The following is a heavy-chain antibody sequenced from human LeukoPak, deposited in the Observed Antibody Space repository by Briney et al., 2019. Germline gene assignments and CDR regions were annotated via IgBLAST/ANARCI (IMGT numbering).Heavy chain of an antibody. V-gene: IGHV3-13*01. CDR2: IGTAGDT. CDR3: ARGRSGFGDYHNWYFDL. CDR1: GFTFSSYD. D-gene: IGHD3-10*01. Sequence: PEGSLRLSCAASGFTFSSYDMHWVRQATGKGLEWVSAIGTAGDTYYPGSVKGRFTISRENAKNSLYLQMNSLRAGDTAVYYCARGRSGFGDYHNWYFDLWGRGTLVTVSS. J-gene: IGHJ2*01.